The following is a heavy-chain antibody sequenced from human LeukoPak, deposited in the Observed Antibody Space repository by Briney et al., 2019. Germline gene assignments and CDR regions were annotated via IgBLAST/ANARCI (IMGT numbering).Heavy chain of an antibody. CDR2: ISGSGGST. D-gene: IGHD4-17*01. CDR1: GFTFSSYA. CDR3: ARHLGLYGDYYFDF. V-gene: IGHV3-23*01. Sequence: PGGSLRLSCAASGFTFSSYAMSWVRQAPGKGLEWVSAISGSGGSTYYADSVKGRFTISRVNSKNTLYLQMNSLRAEDTAMYYCARHLGLYGDYYFDFWGQGTLVTVSS. J-gene: IGHJ4*02.